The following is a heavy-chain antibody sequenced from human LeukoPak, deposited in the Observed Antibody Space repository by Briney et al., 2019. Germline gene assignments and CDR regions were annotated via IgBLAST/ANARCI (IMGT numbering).Heavy chain of an antibody. CDR2: ISSSSSYI. Sequence: KPGGSLRLSCAASGFTFSSYSMNWVRQAPGKGLEWVSSISSSSSYIYYADSVKGRFTISRDNAKNSLYLQMNSLRAEDTAVYYCARDGWFGDSPLFGYWGQGTLVTVSS. J-gene: IGHJ4*02. V-gene: IGHV3-21*01. CDR1: GFTFSSYS. D-gene: IGHD3-10*01. CDR3: ARDGWFGDSPLFGY.